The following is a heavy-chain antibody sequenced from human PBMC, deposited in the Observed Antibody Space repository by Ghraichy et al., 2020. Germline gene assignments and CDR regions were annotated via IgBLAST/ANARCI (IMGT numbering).Heavy chain of an antibody. V-gene: IGHV3-53*01. D-gene: IGHD2-21*01. CDR2: LYSDGTP. Sequence: LSLTCAASGLGVSSNYMSWVRPAPGKWLEWVAILYSDGTPFYADSVRGRFTISRAESRNTIYLQMNTLRAEDTAVYYCARDRRYCGTNCYIYYYHGMDVWGRGTTVTVSS. CDR1: GLGVSSNY. CDR3: ARDRRYCGTNCYIYYYHGMDV. J-gene: IGHJ6*02.